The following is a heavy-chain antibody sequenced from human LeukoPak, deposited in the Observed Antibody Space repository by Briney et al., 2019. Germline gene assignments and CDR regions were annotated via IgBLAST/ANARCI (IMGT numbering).Heavy chain of an antibody. Sequence: GGSLRLSCAASGFTFTSYVIHWVRQAPGEGREWVAVIFFDGTKRYYADSVKGRFTISRDNSRNTVSLEMNSLRPEDTAIYYCARDHGCSGGACYFFDYWGQGALVTVSS. D-gene: IGHD2-15*01. CDR2: IFFDGTKR. V-gene: IGHV3-30*04. CDR1: GFTFTSYV. J-gene: IGHJ4*02. CDR3: ARDHGCSGGACYFFDY.